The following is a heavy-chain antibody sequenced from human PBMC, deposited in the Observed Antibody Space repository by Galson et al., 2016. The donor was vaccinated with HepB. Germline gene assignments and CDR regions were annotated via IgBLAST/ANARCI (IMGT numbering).Heavy chain of an antibody. V-gene: IGHV3-30-3*01. D-gene: IGHD3-22*01. Sequence: SLRLSCAASGFTFSSYAMHWVRQAPGKGLEWVALISYDGNNKYYADSVRGRFTISRDNSKNTLYLQVNSLRPEDTAVYYCARKWAYDRTIIDYWGQGTLVTVSS. CDR3: ARKWAYDRTIIDY. J-gene: IGHJ4*02. CDR1: GFTFSSYA. CDR2: ISYDGNNK.